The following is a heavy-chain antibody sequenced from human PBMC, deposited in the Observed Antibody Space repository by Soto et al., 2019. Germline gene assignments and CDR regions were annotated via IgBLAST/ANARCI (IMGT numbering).Heavy chain of an antibody. J-gene: IGHJ4*02. CDR3: ATMVRGVPTSSDY. CDR1: GGSISGYY. V-gene: IGHV4-34*01. Sequence: SSETKSLTCTVYGGSISGYYWSWIRPPPGKGLEWIGEINHSGSTNYNPSLKSRVTISVDTSKNQFSLKLSSVTAADTAVYYCATMVRGVPTSSDYWGQGTLVTVSS. D-gene: IGHD3-10*01. CDR2: INHSGST.